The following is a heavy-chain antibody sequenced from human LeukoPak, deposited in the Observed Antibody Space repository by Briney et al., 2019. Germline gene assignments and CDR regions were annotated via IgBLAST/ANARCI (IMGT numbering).Heavy chain of an antibody. V-gene: IGHV3-23*01. D-gene: IGHD2-15*01. CDR1: GFTFSSYA. CDR2: ISGSGGST. J-gene: IGHJ3*02. CDR3: ARNPPRTATQPSPFDI. Sequence: GGSLRLSCAASGFTFSSYAMSWVRQAPGKGLEWVSAISGSGGSTYYADSVKGRFTISRDNSKNTLYLQMNSLRAEDTAVYYCARNPPRTATQPSPFDIWGQGTMVTVSS.